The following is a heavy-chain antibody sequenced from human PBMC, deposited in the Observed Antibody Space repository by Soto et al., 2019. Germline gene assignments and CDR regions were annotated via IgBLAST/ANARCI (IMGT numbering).Heavy chain of an antibody. Sequence: GGSLRLSCAASGFTFSSYAMSWVRQAPGKGLEWVSAISGSGGSTYYADSVKGRFTISRDNSKNTLYLQMNSLRAEDTAVYYCAKTSTSIAGIAARRYYFDYWSQGTLVTVSA. J-gene: IGHJ4*02. CDR2: ISGSGGST. CDR3: AKTSTSIAGIAARRYYFDY. D-gene: IGHD6-6*01. CDR1: GFTFSSYA. V-gene: IGHV3-23*01.